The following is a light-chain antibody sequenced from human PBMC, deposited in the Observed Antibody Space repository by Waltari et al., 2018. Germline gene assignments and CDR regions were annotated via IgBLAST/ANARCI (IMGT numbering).Light chain of an antibody. V-gene: IGLV3-19*01. CDR1: SLRYYY. Sequence: SSELTQDPAVSVALGQTVRIPCQGDSLRYYYANWYRQKPGQAPLLVMYGKNNRPSGIADRFSGSYSGDTASLTITGAQAEDEADYYCYSSDSTGLRVFGGGTTVVVL. J-gene: IGLJ1*01. CDR2: GKN. CDR3: YSSDSTGLRV.